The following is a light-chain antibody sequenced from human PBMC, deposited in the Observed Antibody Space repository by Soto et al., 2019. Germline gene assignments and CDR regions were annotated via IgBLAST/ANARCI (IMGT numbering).Light chain of an antibody. CDR1: KQVSSGY. Sequence: DIVMTQPPATLSVPHRGRDTPSCSSKQVSSGYLAWYQQKPGQAPRLLIYGASRRATGFPARFSGSGSGTDFTLTISSLEPEDFAVYYCQQYGSSPQTFGQGTKVDIK. J-gene: IGKJ1*01. V-gene: IGKV3-20*01. CDR3: QQYGSSPQT. CDR2: GAS.